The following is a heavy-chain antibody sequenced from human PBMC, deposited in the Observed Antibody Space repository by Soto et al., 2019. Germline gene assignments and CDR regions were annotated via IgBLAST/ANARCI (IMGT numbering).Heavy chain of an antibody. CDR3: ARVDPTGGLQDY. D-gene: IGHD2-8*02. V-gene: IGHV5-51*01. CDR2: IYPGDSDT. Sequence: PGDSLSISWQCSGYSFTDYWITWVRQLPGKGLEWMGIIYPGDSDTRYGPSFQGQVTISADKSISTAYLQWSSLEASDTAMYYCARVDPTGGLQDYWGQGTLVNVSS. J-gene: IGHJ4*02. CDR1: GYSFTDYW.